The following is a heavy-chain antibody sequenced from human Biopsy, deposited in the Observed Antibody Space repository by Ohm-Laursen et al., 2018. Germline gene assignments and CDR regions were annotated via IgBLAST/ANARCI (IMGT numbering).Heavy chain of an antibody. D-gene: IGHD4-17*01. CDR3: AKPADSYGSEFYFDY. V-gene: IGHV3-23*01. J-gene: IGHJ4*02. CDR1: GFTFSSYA. Sequence: SLRLSCAAPGFTFSSYAMTWVRQAPGKGLEWVPVINTSGGSTHYAVSVKGRFTISRDNSKNTLYLRMNSLRAEDTAVYYCAKPADSYGSEFYFDYWGQGTLVTVSS. CDR2: INTSGGST.